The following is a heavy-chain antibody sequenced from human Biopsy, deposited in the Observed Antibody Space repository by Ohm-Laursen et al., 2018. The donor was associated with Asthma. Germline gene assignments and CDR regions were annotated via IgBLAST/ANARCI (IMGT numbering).Heavy chain of an antibody. V-gene: IGHV4-39*02. Sequence: TLSLTCFVSGNAMSTSGSYWGWIRQSPGKGLEWIGSIYYSGRTYYNPSLESRVTISADTSKNHFSLEVTSVTAADTAVYYCARAVSSSSYWYFDLWGRGDLVTVSS. D-gene: IGHD6-6*01. CDR2: IYYSGRT. CDR3: ARAVSSSSYWYFDL. J-gene: IGHJ2*01. CDR1: GNAMSTSGSY.